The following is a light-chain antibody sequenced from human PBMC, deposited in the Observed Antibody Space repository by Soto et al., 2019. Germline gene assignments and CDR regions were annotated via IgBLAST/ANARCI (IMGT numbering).Light chain of an antibody. CDR3: SSYTSSNTLI. CDR2: EVT. Sequence: QSALTQPPSASGSPGQSVTISCTGTSSDIGVYNYVSWYQQHPGKAPKLMIYEVTNRPSGVSNRFSGSKSGNTASLTISGLQAEDEADYYCSSYTSSNTLIFGGGTKLTVL. CDR1: SSDIGVYNY. J-gene: IGLJ2*01. V-gene: IGLV2-14*01.